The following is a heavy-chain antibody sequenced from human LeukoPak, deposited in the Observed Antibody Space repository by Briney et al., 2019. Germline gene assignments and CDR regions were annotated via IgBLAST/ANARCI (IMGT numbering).Heavy chain of an antibody. CDR3: ARVHSSSWYFSGMDV. D-gene: IGHD6-13*01. CDR1: GGSFSGYY. V-gene: IGHV4-34*01. Sequence: SETLSLTCAVYGGSFSGYYWSWIRQPPGKGLEWIGEINHSGSTNYNPSLKSRVTISVDTSKNQSSLKLSSVTAADTAVYYCARVHSSSWYFSGMDVWGQGTTVTVSS. J-gene: IGHJ6*02. CDR2: INHSGST.